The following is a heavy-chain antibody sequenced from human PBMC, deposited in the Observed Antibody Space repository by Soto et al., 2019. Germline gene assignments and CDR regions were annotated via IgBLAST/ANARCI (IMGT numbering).Heavy chain of an antibody. CDR3: AVPRGLFSPSYFDY. J-gene: IGHJ4*02. CDR2: IYYSGST. V-gene: IGHV4-39*01. CDR1: GGSISSSSYY. Sequence: PSETLSLTCTVSGGSISSSSYYWGWIRQPPGKGLEWIGSIYYSGSTYYNPSLKSRVTISVDTSKNQFSLKLSSVTAADTAVYYCAVPRGLFSPSYFDYWGQGTLVTVSS. D-gene: IGHD3-10*01.